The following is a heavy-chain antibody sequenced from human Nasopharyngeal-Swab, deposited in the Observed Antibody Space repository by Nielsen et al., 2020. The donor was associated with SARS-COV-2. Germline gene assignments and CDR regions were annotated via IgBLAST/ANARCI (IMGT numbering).Heavy chain of an antibody. Sequence: GESLKTSCAASGFTFSAHYMDWVRQAPGKGREWVGRSRNKANSYTTEYAASVKGRFTISRDDSKNSLYLQMSSLRTEDTALYYCARDLSSIWTSGLGVWGQGTTVIVSS. D-gene: IGHD6-13*01. J-gene: IGHJ6*02. CDR1: GFTFSAHY. CDR3: ARDLSSIWTSGLGV. V-gene: IGHV3-72*01. CDR2: SRNKANSYTT.